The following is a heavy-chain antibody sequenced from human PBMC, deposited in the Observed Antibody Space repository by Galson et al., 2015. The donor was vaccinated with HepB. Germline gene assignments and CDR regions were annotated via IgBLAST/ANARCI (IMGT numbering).Heavy chain of an antibody. D-gene: IGHD6-6*01. CDR3: AKYSSSSNYYYGMDV. CDR1: GFTFSSYG. Sequence: SLRLSCAASGFTFSSYGMHWVRQAPGKGLEWVAVIWGDGSNKYYADSVKGRFTISRDNSKNTLYLQMNSLRAEDTAVYYCAKYSSSSNYYYGMDVWGQGTTVTVSS. J-gene: IGHJ6*02. CDR2: IWGDGSNK. V-gene: IGHV3-33*06.